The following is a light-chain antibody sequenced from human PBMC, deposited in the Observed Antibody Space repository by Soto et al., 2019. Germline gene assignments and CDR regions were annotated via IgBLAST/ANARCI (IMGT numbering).Light chain of an antibody. CDR1: QSLNSNY. Sequence: EIVLTQSPGILSLSPGERATLSCRASQSLNSNYLAWFQQKPGQAPRLLIYGASSRATGIPDRFSGTGSGTDFTLTISRLEPDDFAVYYCQQYGSSPATFGQGTRLEIK. J-gene: IGKJ5*01. CDR2: GAS. CDR3: QQYGSSPAT. V-gene: IGKV3-20*01.